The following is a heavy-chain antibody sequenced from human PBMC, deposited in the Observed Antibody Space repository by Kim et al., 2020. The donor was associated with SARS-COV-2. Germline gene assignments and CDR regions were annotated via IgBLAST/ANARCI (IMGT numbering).Heavy chain of an antibody. CDR2: ISDSGKT. Sequence: SETLSLTCTVSGGSISSYSWNWIRQPPGKGLEWIGDISDSGKTNYNPSLKSRVTISIDKSKNQFSLKVSSVTAADTAVYYCARRGGLDVWGHGTPVTVPS. V-gene: IGHV4-59*08. CDR3: ARRGGLDV. J-gene: IGHJ6*02. CDR1: GGSISSYS.